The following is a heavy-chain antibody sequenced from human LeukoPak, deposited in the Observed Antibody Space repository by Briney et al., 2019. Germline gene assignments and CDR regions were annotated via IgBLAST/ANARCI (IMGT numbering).Heavy chain of an antibody. D-gene: IGHD3-22*01. J-gene: IGHJ4*02. Sequence: SETLSLTCTVSGGSISSSSYYWGWIRQPPGMGLEWLGSIYYSGSTYYNPSLKSRVTISVDTSKNQFSLKLGSVTAADTAVYYCASGYYYDSSGHYDYWGQGTLVTVSS. CDR1: GGSISSSSYY. V-gene: IGHV4-39*01. CDR3: ASGYYYDSSGHYDY. CDR2: IYYSGST.